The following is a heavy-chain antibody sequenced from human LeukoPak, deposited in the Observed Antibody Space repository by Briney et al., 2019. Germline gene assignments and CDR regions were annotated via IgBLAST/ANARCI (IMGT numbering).Heavy chain of an antibody. V-gene: IGHV4-34*01. Sequence: SETLSLTCTVSGGSISSYYWSWIRQPPGKGLEWIGEINHSGSTNYNPSLKSRVTISVDTSKNQFSLKLSSVTAADTAVYYCASRGYCSGGSCLENYYGMDVWGQGTTVTVSS. CDR2: INHSGST. CDR1: GGSISSYY. D-gene: IGHD2-15*01. CDR3: ASRGYCSGGSCLENYYGMDV. J-gene: IGHJ6*02.